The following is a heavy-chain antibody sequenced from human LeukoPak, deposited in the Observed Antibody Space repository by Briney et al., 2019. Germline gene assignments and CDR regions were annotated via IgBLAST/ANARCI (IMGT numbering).Heavy chain of an antibody. CDR2: IHTSGST. D-gene: IGHD3-10*01. CDR3: ARDAYCYGSGSYFFDY. Sequence: SETLSLTCTFSGGSISSYYWSWIRQPAGKGLEWIGRIHTSGSTNYNPSLKSRVTTSVDTSKNQFSLKLSSVTAADTAVYYCARDAYCYGSGSYFFDYWGQGTLVTVSS. J-gene: IGHJ4*02. V-gene: IGHV4-4*07. CDR1: GGSISSYY.